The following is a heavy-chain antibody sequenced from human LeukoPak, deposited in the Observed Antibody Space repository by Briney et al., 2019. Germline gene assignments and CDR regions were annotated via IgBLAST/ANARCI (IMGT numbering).Heavy chain of an antibody. CDR2: LNPQTGDT. CDR3: ARRRYSGSSQHFDY. D-gene: IGHD1-26*01. Sequence: GASVKVSCKASGYASSAYYMHWVRQAPGQGLEWMGWLNPQTGDTHFAQKFQGRVTFTRDTSISTAYMELSSLRSEDTAVYYCARRRYSGSSQHFDYWGQGTLVTVSS. CDR1: GYASSAYY. V-gene: IGHV1-2*02. J-gene: IGHJ4*02.